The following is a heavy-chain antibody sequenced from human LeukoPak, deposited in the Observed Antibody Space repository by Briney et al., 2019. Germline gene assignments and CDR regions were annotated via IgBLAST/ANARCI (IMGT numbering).Heavy chain of an antibody. D-gene: IGHD2-21*01. Sequence: GGSLRLSCTASGFSLSNYDMVWVRQAPGKGLEWIASTGLSTAYIGYADSVRGRFTISGDNAESSVYLQMNSLRDEDTAVYFCARERAYCSGATCSLDSWGQGTLVTVSS. V-gene: IGHV3-21*01. CDR1: GFSLSNYD. CDR3: ARERAYCSGATCSLDS. CDR2: TGLSTAYI. J-gene: IGHJ4*02.